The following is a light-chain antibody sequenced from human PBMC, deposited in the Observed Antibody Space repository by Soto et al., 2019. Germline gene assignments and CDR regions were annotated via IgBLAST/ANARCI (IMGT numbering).Light chain of an antibody. CDR3: QQYNSYPWT. V-gene: IGKV1-5*03. Sequence: IQMTQSPSTLSASKGDRVTITCRASQSISSWLAWYQQKPGKAPKLLIYKASSLESGVPSRFSGSGSGTEFTLTISSLQPDDFATYYCQQYNSYPWTFGQGSIVDIK. CDR1: QSISSW. CDR2: KAS. J-gene: IGKJ1*01.